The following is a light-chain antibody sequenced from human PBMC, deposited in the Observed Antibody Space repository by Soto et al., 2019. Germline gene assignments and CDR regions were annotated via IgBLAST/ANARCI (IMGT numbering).Light chain of an antibody. CDR3: FSHRSGNSHV. J-gene: IGLJ1*01. V-gene: IGLV2-14*01. CDR1: SSDIGSYNF. CDR2: GVT. Sequence: QSVLTQPASVSGSPGQSITISRTGTSSDIGSYNFVSWYQQYPGKAPKLMIYGVTNRPSGVSDRFSGSKTGNTASLTISGLQAEDEAAYYCFSHRSGNSHVFGTGTKVTVL.